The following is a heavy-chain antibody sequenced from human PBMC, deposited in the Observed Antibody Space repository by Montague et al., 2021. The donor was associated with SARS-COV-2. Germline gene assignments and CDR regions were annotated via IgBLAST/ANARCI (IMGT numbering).Heavy chain of an antibody. J-gene: IGHJ4*02. V-gene: IGHV4-59*01. CDR2: IFFNRGP. CDR3: LSGRDGSYSHFHF. CDR1: GVSINEYF. D-gene: IGHD4-11*01. Sequence: SETLSLTCTVSGVSINEYFWTWIRQTPGKGLEWIGYIFFNRGPIHNASLKNRVTISLDTSKSQVSLRLTSVTAADTAVYFCLSGRDGSYSHFHFWGQGALVTVSS.